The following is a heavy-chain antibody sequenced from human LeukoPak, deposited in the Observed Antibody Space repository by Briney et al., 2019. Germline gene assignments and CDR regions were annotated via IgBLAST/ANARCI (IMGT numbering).Heavy chain of an antibody. CDR3: AKKADYGDYYYYYGMDV. D-gene: IGHD4-17*01. V-gene: IGHV3-30*18. J-gene: IGHJ6*02. Sequence: GGSLRLSCAASGFTFSSYGMHWVRQAPGKGLEWVAVISYDGSNKYYADSVKGRFTISRDNSKNTLSLQMNSLRAEDTAVYYCAKKADYGDYYYYYGMDVWGQGTTVTVSS. CDR2: ISYDGSNK. CDR1: GFTFSSYG.